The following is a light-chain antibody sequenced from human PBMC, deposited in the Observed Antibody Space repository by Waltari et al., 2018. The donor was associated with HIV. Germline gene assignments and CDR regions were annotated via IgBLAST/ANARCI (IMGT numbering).Light chain of an antibody. V-gene: IGKV3-15*01. CDR2: GAS. Sequence: MTQSPATLSVSPGESATLSCRASQSIRTDLAWFQQKPGQAPRLLIYGASSRATGIPARFSGGGSGTDFTLTISGLQSEDFAVYYCQQYSHWPRTFGQGTTVDIK. CDR1: QSIRTD. CDR3: QQYSHWPRT. J-gene: IGKJ1*01.